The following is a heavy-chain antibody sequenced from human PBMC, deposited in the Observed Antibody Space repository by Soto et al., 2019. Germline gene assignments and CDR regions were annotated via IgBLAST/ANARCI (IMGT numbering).Heavy chain of an antibody. CDR3: AIVIFGVVPAGRGMDV. Sequence: PGGSLRLSCAASGFTFSSYAMSWVRQAPGKGLEWVSAISGSGGSTYYADSVKGRFTISRDNSKSTLYLQMNSLRAEDTAVYYCAIVIFGVVPAGRGMDVWGKGTTVTVSS. V-gene: IGHV3-23*01. J-gene: IGHJ6*03. CDR2: ISGSGGST. CDR1: GFTFSSYA. D-gene: IGHD2-2*01.